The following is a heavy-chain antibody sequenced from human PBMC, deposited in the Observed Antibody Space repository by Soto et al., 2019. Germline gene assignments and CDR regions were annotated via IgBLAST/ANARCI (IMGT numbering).Heavy chain of an antibody. CDR1: GDSVSSGRYY. CDR2: IYYSGTT. CDR3: ARQRCGSYGFYYYGVDV. V-gene: IGHV4-61*01. Sequence: QVQLQESGPGLVKPSETLSLTCTVSGDSVSSGRYYWSWIRQPPGKGLEWIGYIYYSGTTNYNPALNSRVTISADTSKNQFSLKLTSVTAADTAVYYCARQRCGSYGFYYYGVDVWGQGTTVTVSS. J-gene: IGHJ6*02. D-gene: IGHD1-26*01.